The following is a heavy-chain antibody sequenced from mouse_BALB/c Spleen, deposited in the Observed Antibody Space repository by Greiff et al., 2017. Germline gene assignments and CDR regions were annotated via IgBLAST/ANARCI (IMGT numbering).Heavy chain of an antibody. CDR1: GYAFTNYL. CDR2: INPGSGGT. V-gene: IGHV1-54*01. D-gene: IGHD1-1*01. Sequence: QVQLQQSGAELVRPGTSVKVSCKASGYAFTNYLIEWVKQRPGQGLEWIGVINPGSGGTNYNEKFKGKATLTADKSSSTAYMQLSSLTSDDSAVYFCARGEDYYGSNYAMDYWGQGTSVTVSS. CDR3: ARGEDYYGSNYAMDY. J-gene: IGHJ4*01.